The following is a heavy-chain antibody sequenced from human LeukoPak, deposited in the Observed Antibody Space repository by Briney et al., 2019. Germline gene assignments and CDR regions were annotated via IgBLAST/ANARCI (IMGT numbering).Heavy chain of an antibody. CDR1: GYTFTSYY. CDR3: ARHRLHRVYYDSSGYYHDAFDI. Sequence: ASVKVSCKASGYTFTSYYMHWVRQAPGQGLEWMGIINPSGGSTSYAQKFQGRVTMTRDTSTSTVYMELRSLRSDDTAVYYCARHRLHRVYYDSSGYYHDAFDIWGQGTMVTVSS. D-gene: IGHD3-22*01. V-gene: IGHV1-46*01. J-gene: IGHJ3*02. CDR2: INPSGGST.